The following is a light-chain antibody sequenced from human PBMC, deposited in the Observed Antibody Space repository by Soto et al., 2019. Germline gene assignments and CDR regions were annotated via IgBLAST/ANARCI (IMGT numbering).Light chain of an antibody. CDR1: QSVRTSY. J-gene: IGKJ1*01. V-gene: IGKV3-20*01. CDR2: DAS. Sequence: EIVLTQSPGTLSLSPGERATLSCRASQSVRTSYLAWYQQKPGQSPRLLIYDASSRATGIPARFSGSGSGTDFTLTISRLEPEDFAVYYCQQYGSSPLTFGHGTKVEIK. CDR3: QQYGSSPLT.